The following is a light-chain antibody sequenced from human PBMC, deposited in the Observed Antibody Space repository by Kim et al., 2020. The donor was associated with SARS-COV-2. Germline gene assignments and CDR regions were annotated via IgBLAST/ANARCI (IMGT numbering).Light chain of an antibody. CDR2: DAS. CDR3: QQRGNWGT. J-gene: IGKJ4*01. V-gene: IGKV3-11*01. CDR1: QSVSSY. Sequence: LSLSTGERATLSCRASQSVSSYLAWYQQKPGQAPRLLIYDASNRATGIPARFSGSGSGTDFTLTISSLEPEDFAVYYCQQRGNWGTFGGGTKVEI.